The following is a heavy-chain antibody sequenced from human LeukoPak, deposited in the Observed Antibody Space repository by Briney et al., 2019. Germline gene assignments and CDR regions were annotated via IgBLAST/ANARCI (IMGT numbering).Heavy chain of an antibody. D-gene: IGHD2-15*01. CDR2: IYYSGST. V-gene: IGHV4-30-4*08. Sequence: PSQTLSLTCTVSGGSISSGDYYWSWIRQPPGKGLEWIGYIYYSGSTYYNPSLKSRVTISVDTSKNQFLLKLSSVTAADTAVYYCARKFAANWFDPWGQGTLVTVSS. CDR1: GGSISSGDYY. CDR3: ARKFAANWFDP. J-gene: IGHJ5*02.